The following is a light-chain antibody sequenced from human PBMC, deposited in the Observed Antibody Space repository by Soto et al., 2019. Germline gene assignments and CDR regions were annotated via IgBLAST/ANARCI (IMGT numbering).Light chain of an antibody. Sequence: PGERATLSCRASQSVSSSELAWYQQKPDQAPRPLVYSASSRATGIPDRFSGSGSGTDFTLTISRLEPEDVAVYYCQHYGSSSPLPFGGGTKVEIK. V-gene: IGKV3-20*01. CDR3: QHYGSSSPLP. CDR1: QSVSSSE. J-gene: IGKJ4*01. CDR2: SAS.